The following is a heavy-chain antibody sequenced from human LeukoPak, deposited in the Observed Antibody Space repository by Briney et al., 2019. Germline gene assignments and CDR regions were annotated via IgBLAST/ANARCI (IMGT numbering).Heavy chain of an antibody. CDR3: AREGSSSWYFDY. Sequence: SQTLSLTCTVSGGSISSGGYYWSWIRQPPGKGLEWIGYIYHSGSTYYNPSLKSRVTISVDRSKNQFSLKLSSVTAADTAVYYCAREGSSSWYFDYWGQGTLVTVSS. V-gene: IGHV4-30-2*01. J-gene: IGHJ4*02. D-gene: IGHD6-13*01. CDR1: GGSISSGGYY. CDR2: IYHSGST.